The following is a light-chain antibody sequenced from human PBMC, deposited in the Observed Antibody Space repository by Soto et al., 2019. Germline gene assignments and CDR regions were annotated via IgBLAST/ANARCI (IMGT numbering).Light chain of an antibody. CDR2: GTS. V-gene: IGKV3-20*01. Sequence: ESVLTQSPGTLSLSPAERATLFCRASQSVSSSYLAWYQQKPGQAPRLLIYGTSSRATAIPDRFSGSGSGTDFTLTISRLEPEDFAVYYCQQYGSSSWTFGQGTKVDIK. J-gene: IGKJ1*01. CDR1: QSVSSSY. CDR3: QQYGSSSWT.